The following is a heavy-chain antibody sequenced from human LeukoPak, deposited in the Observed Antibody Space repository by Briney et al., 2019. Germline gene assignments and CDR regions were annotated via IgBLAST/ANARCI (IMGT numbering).Heavy chain of an antibody. D-gene: IGHD3-10*01. J-gene: IGHJ4*02. Sequence: PGGSLRLSCAASGFTFNNYAMSWVRQAPGKGLEWVSAISPGGSDTYYADSLWGRFAISRDNSKKTLSLQMSSLRAEDSAVYYCAKRGGYETMATFDYWGQGTLVTVSS. V-gene: IGHV3-23*01. CDR3: AKRGGYETMATFDY. CDR2: ISPGGSDT. CDR1: GFTFNNYA.